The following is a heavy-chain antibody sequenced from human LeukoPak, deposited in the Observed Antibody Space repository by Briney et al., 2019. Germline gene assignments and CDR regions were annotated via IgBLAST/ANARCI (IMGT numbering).Heavy chain of an antibody. V-gene: IGHV3-15*01. J-gene: IGHJ3*02. Sequence: GGSLRLSCAASGFTLSNAWMSWVRQAPGKGLEWVGRIKSKTDGGTTDYAAPVKGRFTISRDDSKNTLYLQMNSLKTEDTAVYYCTTEGIAALDAFDIWGQGTMVTVSS. D-gene: IGHD6-13*01. CDR2: IKSKTDGGTT. CDR1: GFTLSNAW. CDR3: TTEGIAALDAFDI.